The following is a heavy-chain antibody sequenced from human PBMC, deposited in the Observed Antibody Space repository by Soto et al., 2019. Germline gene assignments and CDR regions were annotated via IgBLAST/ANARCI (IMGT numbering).Heavy chain of an antibody. D-gene: IGHD2-2*01. V-gene: IGHV7-4-1*02. CDR3: ARGTGYCSSTSCYGGWFDP. CDR1: GYTFTSYA. Sequence: ASVKVSCKASGYTFTSYAMNWVRQAPGQGLEWMGWINTNTGNPTYAQGFTGRFVFSLDTSVSTAYLQISSLKAEDTAVYYCARGTGYCSSTSCYGGWFDPWGQGTLVTVSS. J-gene: IGHJ5*02. CDR2: INTNTGNP.